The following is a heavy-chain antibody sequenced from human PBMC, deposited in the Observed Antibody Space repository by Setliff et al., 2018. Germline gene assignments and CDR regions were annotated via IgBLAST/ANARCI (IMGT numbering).Heavy chain of an antibody. CDR3: ARDSVTMVRGVIRSYYYYYMDV. CDR2: ISSSSSYT. CDR1: GFTFSDYY. J-gene: IGHJ6*03. D-gene: IGHD3-10*01. Sequence: GGSLRLSCAASGFTFSDYYMSWIRQAPGKGLEWVSYISSSSSYTNYADSVKGRFTISRDNAKNSLYLQMNSRRADDTAVYYCARDSVTMVRGVIRSYYYYYMDVWGKGTTVTVSS. V-gene: IGHV3-11*05.